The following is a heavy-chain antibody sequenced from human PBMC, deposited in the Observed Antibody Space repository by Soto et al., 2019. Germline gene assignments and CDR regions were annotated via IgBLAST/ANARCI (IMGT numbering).Heavy chain of an antibody. CDR2: ISAHNDNT. Sequence: QVNLVQSGAEVRKPGASVKVSCKGSGYTFTSYGIAWVRQAPGQGLEWMGWISAHNDNTNYAQKVPGRVTVTRDTSTSTAYMELRNLRSDDTAVYYCARGRYGDYWGQGALVTVSS. V-gene: IGHV1-18*01. J-gene: IGHJ4*02. D-gene: IGHD1-1*01. CDR1: GYTFTSYG. CDR3: ARGRYGDY.